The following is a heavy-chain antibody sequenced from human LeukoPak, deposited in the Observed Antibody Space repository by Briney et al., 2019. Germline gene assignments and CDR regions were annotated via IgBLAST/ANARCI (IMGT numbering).Heavy chain of an antibody. CDR2: ISGSGGST. CDR3: ARRGDSRGYYFD. D-gene: IGHD3-22*01. J-gene: IGHJ1*01. CDR1: GFTFSSYA. V-gene: IGHV3-23*01. Sequence: PGGSLRLSCAASGFTFSSYAMSWVRQAPGKGLEWVSAISGSGGSTYYADSVKGRFTISRDNAKNSLYLEMNSLRVEDTAVYYCARRGDSRGYYFDWGQGTLVTVSS.